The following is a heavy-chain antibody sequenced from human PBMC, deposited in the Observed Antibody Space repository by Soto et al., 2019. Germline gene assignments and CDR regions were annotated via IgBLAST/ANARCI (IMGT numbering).Heavy chain of an antibody. V-gene: IGHV3-21*06. Sequence: GGSLRLACTASGFSFSSYTMNWVRQAPGKGLQWVASITNRGTHTYSADSVKGRFTISRDNDKNSLYLQMNNLRAEDTATYYCTRAHEVAWFDSWGLGTLVTVSS. CDR1: GFSFSSYT. CDR2: ITNRGTHT. J-gene: IGHJ5*01. CDR3: TRAHEVAWFDS. D-gene: IGHD2-15*01.